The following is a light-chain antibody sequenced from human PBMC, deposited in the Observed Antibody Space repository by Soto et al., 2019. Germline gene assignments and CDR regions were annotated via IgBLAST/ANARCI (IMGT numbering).Light chain of an antibody. V-gene: IGLV2-14*01. CDR2: EVS. CDR3: SSFASSSTPRV. CDR1: SGDVGGYNF. J-gene: IGLJ1*01. Sequence: QSALTQPASVSGSPGQSITISCTGTSGDVGGYNFVSWYQQHPGKAPKLIIYEVSNWPSGVSNRFSGSKSGNTASLTISGVQAEDEADYYCSSFASSSTPRVFGTGTKLTVL.